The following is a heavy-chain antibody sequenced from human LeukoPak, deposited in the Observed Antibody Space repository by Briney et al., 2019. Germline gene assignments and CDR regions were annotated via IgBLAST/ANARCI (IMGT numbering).Heavy chain of an antibody. CDR1: GFTFSSYG. D-gene: IGHD4-11*01. V-gene: IGHV3-23*01. Sequence: GRSLRLSCAASGFTFSSYGMHWVRQAPGKGLEWVSSLSGNGGSTKYADSVKGRFTISRDNSKNTLYLQMNSLRAEDTAVYYCAKGLTVTMWGQGMDVWGQGTTVTVSS. CDR2: LSGNGGST. J-gene: IGHJ6*02. CDR3: AKGLTVTMWGQGMDV.